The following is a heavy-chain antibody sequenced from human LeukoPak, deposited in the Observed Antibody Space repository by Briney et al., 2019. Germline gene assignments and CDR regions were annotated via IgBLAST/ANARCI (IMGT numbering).Heavy chain of an antibody. Sequence: GSLRLSCAASGLTFSSYWMHWVRQAPGKGLVWVSHINSDGSSATYADSVKGRLTISRDNAKNTVYLQMNSLRAEDTAVYYCARGGVGCFDYWGQGALVTVSS. CDR2: INSDGSSA. V-gene: IGHV3-74*01. D-gene: IGHD6-19*01. CDR1: GLTFSSYW. CDR3: ARGGVGCFDY. J-gene: IGHJ4*02.